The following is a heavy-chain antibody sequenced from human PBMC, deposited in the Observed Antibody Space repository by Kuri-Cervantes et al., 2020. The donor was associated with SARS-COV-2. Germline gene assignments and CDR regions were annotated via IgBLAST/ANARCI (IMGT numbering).Heavy chain of an antibody. CDR3: ARGDARPPHYYYYYMDV. D-gene: IGHD2-2*01. V-gene: IGHV1-8*02. CDR1: GYTFTGYY. Sequence: ASVKVSCKASGYTFTGYYMHWVRQAPGQGLEWMGWMNPNSGNTGYAQKFQGRVTMTRNTSISTAYMELSSLRSEDTAVYYCARGDARPPHYYYYYMDVWGKGTTVTVSS. CDR2: MNPNSGNT. J-gene: IGHJ6*03.